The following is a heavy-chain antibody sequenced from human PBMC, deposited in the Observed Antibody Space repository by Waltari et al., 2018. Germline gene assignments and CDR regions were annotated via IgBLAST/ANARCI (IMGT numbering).Heavy chain of an antibody. Sequence: QVKLVESGGGVVQPGGSLRLSCAASGSTFSRYGMHWVRQAPGKGLEWVAFIRYDGSNKYYADSVKGRFTISRDNSKNTLYLQMNSLRAEDTAVYYCAKDPAAVAGEAPFSWFDYWGQGTLVTVSS. CDR1: GSTFSRYG. CDR3: AKDPAAVAGEAPFSWFDY. CDR2: IRYDGSNK. D-gene: IGHD6-19*01. J-gene: IGHJ4*02. V-gene: IGHV3-30*02.